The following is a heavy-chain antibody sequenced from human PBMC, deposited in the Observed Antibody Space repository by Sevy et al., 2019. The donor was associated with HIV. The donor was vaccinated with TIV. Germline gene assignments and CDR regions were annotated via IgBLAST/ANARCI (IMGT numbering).Heavy chain of an antibody. D-gene: IGHD2-8*01. CDR1: GFTFSKYS. CDR2: LCFGCGRI. J-gene: IGHJ4*02. Sequence: GGSLRLSCAASGFTFSKYSMSWVRQPPGKGLEWVSTLCFGCGRINYADSVKGRFTISRDNSKSSVYLQMNNLRPEDKVVYYCAREGCTKPHDYWGQGTLVTISS. CDR3: AREGCTKPHDY. V-gene: IGHV3-23*01.